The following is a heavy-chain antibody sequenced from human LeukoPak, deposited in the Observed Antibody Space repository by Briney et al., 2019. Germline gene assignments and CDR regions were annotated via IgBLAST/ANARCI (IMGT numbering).Heavy chain of an antibody. Sequence: GASVKVSCKAFGYTLTGYYMHWVRQAPGQGLEWMGWINPNSGGTNYAQKFQGRVTMTRDTSISTAYMELSRLRSDDTAVYYCAREDYGDQTEGDHFDYWGQGTLVTVSS. CDR1: GYTLTGYY. J-gene: IGHJ4*02. D-gene: IGHD4-17*01. CDR3: AREDYGDQTEGDHFDY. CDR2: INPNSGGT. V-gene: IGHV1-2*02.